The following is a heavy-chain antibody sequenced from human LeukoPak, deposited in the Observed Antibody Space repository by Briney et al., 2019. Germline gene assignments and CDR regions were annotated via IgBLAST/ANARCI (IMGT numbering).Heavy chain of an antibody. V-gene: IGHV4-61*02. D-gene: IGHD3-22*01. J-gene: IGHJ4*02. CDR1: GDSISSADYY. CDR3: ARESDLSHYDRTDY. CDR2: IYTSGST. Sequence: SQTRSLTCTVSGDSISSADYYWSWIRQPAGKGLEWIGRIYTSGSTNYNPTLKSRVTISADTSKNQFFLKLSSVTAADTAVYYCARESDLSHYDRTDYWGQGTLVTVSS.